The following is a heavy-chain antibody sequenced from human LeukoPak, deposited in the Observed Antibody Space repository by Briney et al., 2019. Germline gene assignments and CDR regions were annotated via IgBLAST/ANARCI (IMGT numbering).Heavy chain of an antibody. CDR2: IYSGGST. CDR3: ASGSGSYRTPYYYMDV. V-gene: IGHV3-53*01. D-gene: IGHD3-10*01. Sequence: GGSLRPSCVASGFTVSGNYMSWVARAPGKGRGGVSVIYSGGSTYYADSVKGRFTIPRDNSKNTLYLQMNSLRAEDTAVYYCASGSGSYRTPYYYMDVWGTGTTVTVSS. CDR1: GFTVSGNY. J-gene: IGHJ6*03.